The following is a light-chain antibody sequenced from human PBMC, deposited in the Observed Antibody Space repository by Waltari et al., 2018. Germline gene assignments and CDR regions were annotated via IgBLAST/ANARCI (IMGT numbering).Light chain of an antibody. CDR2: YHN. CDR1: SPNIGDNY. J-gene: IGLJ3*02. Sequence: QSVLTQPPSVSAAPGQKVTISCSGSSPNIGDNYVSWYQPLPGTAPKLPIPYHNERPSGGPDRFSGPQSGTAAPLELTRPQTGGGAEYYRGARDSSLSTVEFGGGTKLTVL. CDR3: GARDSSLSTVE. V-gene: IGLV1-51*01.